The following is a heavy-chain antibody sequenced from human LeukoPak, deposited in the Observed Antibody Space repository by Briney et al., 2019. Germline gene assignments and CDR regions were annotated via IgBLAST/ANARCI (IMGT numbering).Heavy chain of an antibody. Sequence: GGSLRLSCAASGFTFTDYYMTWIRQAPGKGLEWLSYISSSSTYTNYADSVKGRFTISRDNAKNSLYLQMNSLRAEDTAVYYCARDLKGSAWYVDFWGQGTLVTVSS. CDR1: GFTFTDYY. J-gene: IGHJ4*02. CDR3: ARDLKGSAWYVDF. CDR2: ISSSSTYT. V-gene: IGHV3-11*05. D-gene: IGHD6-19*01.